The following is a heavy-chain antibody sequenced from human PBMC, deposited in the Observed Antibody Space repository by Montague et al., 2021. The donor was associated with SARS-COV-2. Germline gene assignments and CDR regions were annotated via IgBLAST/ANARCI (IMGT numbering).Heavy chain of an antibody. CDR3: GATYNCNWFYFDY. V-gene: IGHV4-39*01. Sequence: SETLSLTCSVSGGSISSGDSYWGWLRQAPGKGLEWIGDIHYAGSAYYNPSLRSQVTISADTSKNQFSLTLHSVTAADTAVYYCGATYNCNWFYFDYWGQGTLVTVSS. CDR2: IHYAGSA. D-gene: IGHD1-7*01. J-gene: IGHJ4*02. CDR1: GGSISSGDSY.